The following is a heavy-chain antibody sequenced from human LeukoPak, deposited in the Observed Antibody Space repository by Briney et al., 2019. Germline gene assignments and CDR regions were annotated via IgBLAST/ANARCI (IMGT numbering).Heavy chain of an antibody. CDR3: AKEALQRGGSYYVQ. D-gene: IGHD1-26*01. J-gene: IGHJ4*02. CDR1: GFIFSDYY. Sequence: GGSLRLSCAASGFIFSDYYMSWIRQAPGKGLEWVSYISNGGTTMYYADSVKGRFTISRDNAKNSLYLQMNSLRAEDTAVYYCAKEALQRGGSYYVQWGQGTLVTVSS. CDR2: ISNGGTTM. V-gene: IGHV3-11*01.